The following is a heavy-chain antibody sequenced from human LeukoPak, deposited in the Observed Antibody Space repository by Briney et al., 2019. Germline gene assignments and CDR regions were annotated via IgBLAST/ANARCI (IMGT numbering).Heavy chain of an antibody. CDR2: VDPEDGET. Sequence: ASVKVSCKVSGYTFTDYYMHWVQQAPGKGLEWIGLVDPEDGETIYAEKFQGRVTITADTSTDTAYMELSSLRSEDTAVYYCATGKGLSRYFDWSNHYFDYWGQGTPVTVSS. J-gene: IGHJ4*02. D-gene: IGHD3-9*01. V-gene: IGHV1-69-2*01. CDR3: ATGKGLSRYFDWSNHYFDY. CDR1: GYTFTDYY.